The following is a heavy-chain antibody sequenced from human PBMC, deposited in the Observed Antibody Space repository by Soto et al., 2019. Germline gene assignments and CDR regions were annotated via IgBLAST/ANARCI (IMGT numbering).Heavy chain of an antibody. CDR2: IYYRGST. D-gene: IGHD5-12*01. Sequence: QVQLQESGPGLVKPSQTLSLTCTVSGGSISSGGYYWSWIRQHPGKGLEWIGYIYYRGSTYYNPSLRSRVTISVDTSKNQFSLKRGSVTAADTAVYYCAASCVACGGFNYYGMDVWGQGTTVTVSS. CDR1: GGSISSGGYY. CDR3: AASCVACGGFNYYGMDV. J-gene: IGHJ6*02. V-gene: IGHV4-31*03.